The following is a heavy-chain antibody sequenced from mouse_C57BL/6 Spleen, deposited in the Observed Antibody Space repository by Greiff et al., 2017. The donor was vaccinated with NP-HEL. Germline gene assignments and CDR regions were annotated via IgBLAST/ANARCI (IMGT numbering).Heavy chain of an antibody. J-gene: IGHJ3*01. CDR2: ITPYNGDT. V-gene: IGHV1-20*01. CDR3: ARSDGSSFPAWFAY. CDR1: GYSFTGYF. D-gene: IGHD1-1*01. Sequence: EVQLQQSGPELVKPGDSVKISCKASGYSFTGYFMNWVMQSHGKSLEWIGRITPYNGDTFYNQKFKGKATLTVDKSSSTAHMELRSLTSEDSAVYYCARSDGSSFPAWFAYWGQGTLVTVSA.